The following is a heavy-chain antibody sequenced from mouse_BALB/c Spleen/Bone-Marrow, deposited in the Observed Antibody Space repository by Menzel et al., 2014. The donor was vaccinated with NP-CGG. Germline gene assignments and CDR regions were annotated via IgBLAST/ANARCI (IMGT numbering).Heavy chain of an antibody. CDR3: AMYYYGSSLFAY. V-gene: IGHV14-3*02. J-gene: IGHJ3*01. Sequence: VHVKQSGAELVKPGASVKLSCTASGFNIKDTYMHWVKQRPEQGLEWTGRIDPANGNTKYDPKSQGKATITADTSSNTAYLQLSSLTSEDTAVYYCAMYYYGSSLFAYWGQGTLVTVSA. CDR1: GFNIKDTY. D-gene: IGHD1-1*01. CDR2: IDPANGNT.